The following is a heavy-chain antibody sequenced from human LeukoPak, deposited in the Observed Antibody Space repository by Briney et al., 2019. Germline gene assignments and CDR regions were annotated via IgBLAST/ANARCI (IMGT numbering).Heavy chain of an antibody. D-gene: IGHD2-21*02. CDR2: ISTDGAST. Sequence: GGSLRLSCAASGFTFNTYAMHWVRQAPGKGLEYVSSISTDGASTYYANSVKDRFSISRDNSKNTLYLQMGSLRAEDMAVYYCARGKGIYCGGACSALDYWGQGTLVTVSS. CDR3: ARGKGIYCGGACSALDY. CDR1: GFTFNTYA. V-gene: IGHV3-64*01. J-gene: IGHJ4*02.